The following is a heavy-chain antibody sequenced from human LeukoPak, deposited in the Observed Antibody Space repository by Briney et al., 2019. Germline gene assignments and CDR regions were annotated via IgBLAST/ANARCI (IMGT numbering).Heavy chain of an antibody. J-gene: IGHJ6*02. CDR1: GFTFRSYG. CDR2: ISYDGSNK. Sequence: GGSLRLSSAASGFTFRSYGMHWVRQAPGKGLEWVAVISYDGSNKYYADSVKGRFTIPRDNSKNTLYLQMNSLRAEDTAVYYCAKERLGIAVAGTFYYYGMDVWGQGTTVTVSS. CDR3: AKERLGIAVAGTFYYYGMDV. V-gene: IGHV3-30*18. D-gene: IGHD6-19*01.